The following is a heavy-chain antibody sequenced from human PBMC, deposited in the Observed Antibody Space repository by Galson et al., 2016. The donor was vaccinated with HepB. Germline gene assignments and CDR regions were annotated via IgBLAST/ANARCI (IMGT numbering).Heavy chain of an antibody. D-gene: IGHD3-10*01. CDR1: GFTFDDYT. Sequence: SLRLSCAASGFTFDDYTMHWVRQPPGKGLEWISLISWDGRSPFYTDSVKGRFTISSDNRKNTLYLQMNSLTIEDTALYYCGKAWGSLCESSGKGMDVWGQGTTVIVSS. J-gene: IGHJ6*02. CDR3: GKAWGSLCESSGKGMDV. V-gene: IGHV3-43*01. CDR2: ISWDGRSP.